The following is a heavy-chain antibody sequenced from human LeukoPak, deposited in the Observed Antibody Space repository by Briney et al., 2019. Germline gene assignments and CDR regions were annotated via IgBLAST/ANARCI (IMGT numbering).Heavy chain of an antibody. J-gene: IGHJ5*02. CDR1: GGSISSSDYY. CDR2: IYYSVTT. D-gene: IGHD6-6*01. CDR3: ARGGYSSSDCWFDP. V-gene: IGHV4-39*07. Sequence: PSETLSLTCTVSGGSISSSDYYWGWIRQPPGKGLEWIGSIYYSVTTYYNPSLKSRVTISVDTSKNQFSLKLNSVTAADTAVYYCARGGYSSSDCWFDPWGQGTLVTVSS.